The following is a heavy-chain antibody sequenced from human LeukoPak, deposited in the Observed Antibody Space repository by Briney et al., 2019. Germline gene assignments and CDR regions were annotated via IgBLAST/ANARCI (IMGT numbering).Heavy chain of an antibody. J-gene: IGHJ4*02. CDR2: IKQGGSER. CDR1: EFIFSGYW. Sequence: GGSLRLSCAASEFIFSGYWMNWVRQAPGKGLEWVANIKQGGSERQYVDSVRGRFTISRDNAKNSLYLQMNSLRVEDTAVYYCARDGFVGAADYWGQGTLVTVPS. V-gene: IGHV3-7*01. CDR3: ARDGFVGAADY. D-gene: IGHD6-13*01.